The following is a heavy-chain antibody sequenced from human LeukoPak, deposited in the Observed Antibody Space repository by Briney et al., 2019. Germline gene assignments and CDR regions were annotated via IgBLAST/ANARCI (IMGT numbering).Heavy chain of an antibody. CDR1: GFTVNSNY. D-gene: IGHD6-6*01. CDR2: SYTGGST. Sequence: GGSLRLSCAASGFTVNSNYMSWVRQAPGKGLEWVSLSYTGGSTYYADSVKGRFTISRDNSKNTLYLQMNSLRPEDTAVYYCARGFGKVAANVFGGYTMDVWGQGTTVTVSS. J-gene: IGHJ6*02. CDR3: ARGFGKVAANVFGGYTMDV. V-gene: IGHV3-66*02.